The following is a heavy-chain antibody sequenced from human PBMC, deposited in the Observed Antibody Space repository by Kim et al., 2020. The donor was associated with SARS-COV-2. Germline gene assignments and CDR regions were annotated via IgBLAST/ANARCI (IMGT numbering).Heavy chain of an antibody. CDR2: IYYSGST. D-gene: IGHD6-19*01. CDR1: GGSISSSSYY. J-gene: IGHJ3*02. CDR3: APTLNSGWAWGAFDI. Sequence: SETLSLTCTVSGGSISSSSYYWGWIRQPPGKGLEWIGSIYYSGSTYYNPSLKSRVTISVDTSKNQFSLKLSSVTAADTAVYYCAPTLNSGWAWGAFDIWGQGTMVTVSS. V-gene: IGHV4-39*01.